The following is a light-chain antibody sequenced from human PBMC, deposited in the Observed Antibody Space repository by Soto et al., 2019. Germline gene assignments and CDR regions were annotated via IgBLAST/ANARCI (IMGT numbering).Light chain of an antibody. V-gene: IGKV3-15*01. CDR2: GAS. CDR1: QSVSSN. Sequence: MTQSPSSLSASVGDRVTITCRASQSVSSNLAWYQQKPGQAPRLLIYGASTRATGIPARFSGSGSGTEFTLTISSLQSEDFAVYYCQQYNNWRSITFGQGTRLEI. J-gene: IGKJ5*01. CDR3: QQYNNWRSIT.